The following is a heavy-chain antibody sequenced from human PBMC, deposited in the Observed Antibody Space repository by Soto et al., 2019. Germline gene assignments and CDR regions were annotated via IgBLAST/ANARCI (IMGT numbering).Heavy chain of an antibody. CDR2: FDPEDGET. J-gene: IGHJ4*02. CDR1: GYTLTELS. Sequence: ASVKVSCKVSGYTLTELSMHWVRQAPGKGLEWMGGFDPEDGETIYAQKFQGRVTMTEDTSTDTAYMELSSLRSEDTAVYYCATLVAAAGTFDYWGQGTLVTVSS. CDR3: ATLVAAAGTFDY. D-gene: IGHD6-13*01. V-gene: IGHV1-24*01.